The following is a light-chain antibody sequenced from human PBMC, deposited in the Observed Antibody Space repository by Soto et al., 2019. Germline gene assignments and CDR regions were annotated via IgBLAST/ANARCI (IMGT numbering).Light chain of an antibody. Sequence: DIPMTQSPSSVSPSLGDRATITCRASQTLSNYLTWFQQKPPKAPQVLLYGASSLQGGVPSRFSGSGSGTDFTLTITRLEPEDFSFYYCHQRQRWPRTFGQGTKVDIK. V-gene: IGKV1-39*01. J-gene: IGKJ1*01. CDR3: HQRQRWPRT. CDR1: QTLSNY. CDR2: GAS.